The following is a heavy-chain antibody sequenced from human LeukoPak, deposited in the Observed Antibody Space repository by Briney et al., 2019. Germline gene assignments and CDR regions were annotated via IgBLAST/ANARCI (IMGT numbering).Heavy chain of an antibody. J-gene: IGHJ4*02. Sequence: SETLSLTCTVSGGSISSYYWSWIRQPPGKGLEWIGYIYYSGSTNYNPSLKSRVTISVDTSKNQFSLKLSSVTAADTAVYYCARHTMYSSSWSFDYWGQRTLVTVSS. D-gene: IGHD6-13*01. CDR1: GGSISSYY. V-gene: IGHV4-59*08. CDR3: ARHTMYSSSWSFDY. CDR2: IYYSGST.